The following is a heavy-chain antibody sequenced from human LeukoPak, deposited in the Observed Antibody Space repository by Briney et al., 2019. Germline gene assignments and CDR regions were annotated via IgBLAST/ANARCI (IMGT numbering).Heavy chain of an antibody. J-gene: IGHJ6*03. CDR3: ARGPYGPPYYYMDV. V-gene: IGHV1-2*02. CDR2: INPNSGGT. CDR1: GYTFTSYG. D-gene: IGHD3-10*01. Sequence: GASVKVSCKASGYTFTSYGISWVRQAPGQGLEWMGWINPNSGGTHYAQKFQGRVTMTRDTSISTAYMELSRLRSDDTAVYYCARGPYGPPYYYMDVWGKGTTVTVSS.